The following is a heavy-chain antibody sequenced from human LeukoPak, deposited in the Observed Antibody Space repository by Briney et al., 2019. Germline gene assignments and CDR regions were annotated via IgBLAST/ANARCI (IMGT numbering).Heavy chain of an antibody. Sequence: AGGSLRLSCAASGFTLDDYAMHWVRQAPGKGLEWVSGVSWNSGTIDYAGSVKGRFTISRDNAKNSLYLQMNSLRAEDTALYYCAKDVAYNRGAFDVWGQGTMVTVSS. CDR2: VSWNSGTI. CDR1: GFTLDDYA. D-gene: IGHD1-14*01. V-gene: IGHV3-9*01. J-gene: IGHJ3*01. CDR3: AKDVAYNRGAFDV.